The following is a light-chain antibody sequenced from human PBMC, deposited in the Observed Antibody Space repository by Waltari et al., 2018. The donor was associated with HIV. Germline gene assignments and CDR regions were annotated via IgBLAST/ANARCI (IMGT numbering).Light chain of an antibody. V-gene: IGLV2-14*01. CDR2: EVD. Sequence: QSALTQPASVSGSPGQSITLSCTGPPSELDALHYVYWYQQHAGDAPKLIFFEVDYRPAGVSDRFSASKSGNSASLTISDLQAEDEADYFCSSYTSKNFLTFGGGTKLTVL. J-gene: IGLJ2*01. CDR1: PSELDALHY. CDR3: SSYTSKNFLT.